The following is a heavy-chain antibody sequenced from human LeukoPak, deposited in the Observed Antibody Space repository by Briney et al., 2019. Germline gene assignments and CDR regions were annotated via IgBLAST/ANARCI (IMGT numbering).Heavy chain of an antibody. J-gene: IGHJ4*02. CDR3: VSGRWSGYYFDT. Sequence: SETLSLTCTVSGGSITSYHWSWIRQSPGKGLEWIGYINHSGTTNYNPSLKSRATMSVDTSKKQFSLRLISVTAADTAVYYCVSGRWSGYYFDTWGQGTRVTVSS. D-gene: IGHD3-3*01. CDR2: INHSGTT. CDR1: GGSITSYH. V-gene: IGHV4-59*01.